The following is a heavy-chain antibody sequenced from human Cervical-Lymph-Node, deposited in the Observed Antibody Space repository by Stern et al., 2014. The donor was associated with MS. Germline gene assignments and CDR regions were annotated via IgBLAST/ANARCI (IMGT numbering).Heavy chain of an antibody. CDR2: ISYDGSNK. V-gene: IGHV3-30*01. D-gene: IGHD6-13*01. CDR3: ARPPPTLPEQQLGYYFDY. J-gene: IGHJ4*02. Sequence: DQLVESGGGVVQPGRSLRLSCAASGFTFSSYAMHWVRQAPGKGLEWVAVISYDGSNKYYADSVKGRFTISRDNSKNTLYLQMNSLRAEDTAVYYCARPPPTLPEQQLGYYFDYWGQGTLVTVSS. CDR1: GFTFSSYA.